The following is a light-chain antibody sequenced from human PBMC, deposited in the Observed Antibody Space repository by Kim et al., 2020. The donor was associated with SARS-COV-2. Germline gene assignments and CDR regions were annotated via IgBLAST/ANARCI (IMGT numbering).Light chain of an antibody. V-gene: IGLV2-8*01. Sequence: SVTISCTGTSSGVGGYNYVSGYQHHPGKAPKLMIYEVNKRPSGVPDRFSGSKSGNTASLTVSGLQAEDEADYYCNSYADTNNLIFGGGTQLTVL. CDR3: NSYADTNNLI. J-gene: IGLJ2*01. CDR2: EVN. CDR1: SSGVGGYNY.